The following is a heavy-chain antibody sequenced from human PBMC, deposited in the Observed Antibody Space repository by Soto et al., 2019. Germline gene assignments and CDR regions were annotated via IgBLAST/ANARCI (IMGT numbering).Heavy chain of an antibody. CDR2: IYTSAST. CDR1: GASVNSYS. V-gene: IGHV4-4*07. Sequence: SETLSLTCSVSGASVNSYSWSWIRQSAGKGLEWIGRIYTSASTNYSPSFKGRVTLSVDTSENQVFLKLTSVAAADTAIYYCAKDREVGYNFSNDMDAWGQVATVTVSS. J-gene: IGHJ6*02. CDR3: AKDREVGYNFSNDMDA. D-gene: IGHD3-3*01.